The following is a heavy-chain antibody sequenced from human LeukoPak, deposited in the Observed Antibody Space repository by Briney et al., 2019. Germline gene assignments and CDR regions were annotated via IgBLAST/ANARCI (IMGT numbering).Heavy chain of an antibody. CDR3: ARERELYYYDSSGYYED. D-gene: IGHD3-22*01. V-gene: IGHV3-7*01. J-gene: IGHJ4*02. CDR1: GFTFSSYW. CDR2: IKQDGSEK. Sequence: GGSLRLSCAASGFTFSSYWMSWVRQAPGKGLEWVAYIKQDGSEKYYVDSVKGRFTISRDNAKNSLYLQMNSLRAEDTAVYYCARERELYYYDSSGYYEDWGQGTLVTVSS.